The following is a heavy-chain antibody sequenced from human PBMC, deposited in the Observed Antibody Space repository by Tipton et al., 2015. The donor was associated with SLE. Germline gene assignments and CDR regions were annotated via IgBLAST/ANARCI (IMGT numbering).Heavy chain of an antibody. CDR3: ASAPHPYYFDY. CDR1: GGSISSFY. V-gene: IGHV4-59*07. CDR2: MYYTGTT. J-gene: IGHJ4*02. Sequence: TLSLTCLVSGGSISSFYWSWIRQPPGKGLEWIGFMYYTGTTNYNPSLKSRVTMSVDRSKNQFSLKVTSVTAADTAVYYCASAPHPYYFDYWGQGTLVTVSS.